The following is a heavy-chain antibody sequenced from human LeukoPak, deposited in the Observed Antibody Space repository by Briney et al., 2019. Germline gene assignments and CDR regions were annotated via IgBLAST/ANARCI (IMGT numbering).Heavy chain of an antibody. CDR1: GYTFTSYY. CDR3: ARVHCTSIGCYYXXXDY. Sequence: ASVNVSCKASGYTFTSYYMHWVRQAPGQGLEWMGIINPSGGSTSYAQKFQGRVTMTRDTSTSTVYMELSSLRSEDTAVYYCARVHCTSIGCYYXXXDYWGQGTLVTVSS. J-gene: IGHJ4*02. CDR2: INPSGGST. V-gene: IGHV1-46*01. D-gene: IGHD2-2*01.